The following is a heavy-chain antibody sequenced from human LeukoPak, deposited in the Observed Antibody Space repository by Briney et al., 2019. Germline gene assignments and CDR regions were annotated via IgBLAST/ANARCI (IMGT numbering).Heavy chain of an antibody. V-gene: IGHV3-23*01. CDR3: AKVLXXXGXYSFPFDY. D-gene: IGHD6-19*01. CDR1: GFTFSSYS. J-gene: IGHJ4*02. CDR2: ISGSGGST. Sequence: GGSLRLSCAASGFTFSSYSMNWVRQAPGKGLEWVSAISGSGGSTYYADSVKGRFTISRDNSKNTLYLQMNSLRAEDTAVYYCAKVLXXXGXYSFPFDYWGQGTLVT.